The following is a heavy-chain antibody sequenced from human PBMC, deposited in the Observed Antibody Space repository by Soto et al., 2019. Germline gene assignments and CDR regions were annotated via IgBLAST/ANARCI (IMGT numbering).Heavy chain of an antibody. Sequence: SETLSLTCTVSGGSLSSGDYYWSWIRQHPGKGLEWIGYIHYSGDSYYNPSLKSRVTISIDTSNNQFSLKLSSVTAVDTAVYYCARGDYNAYRGYDYWGQGTLVTVSS. V-gene: IGHV4-31*03. CDR1: GGSLSSGDYY. J-gene: IGHJ4*02. D-gene: IGHD4-17*01. CDR2: IHYSGDS. CDR3: ARGDYNAYRGYDY.